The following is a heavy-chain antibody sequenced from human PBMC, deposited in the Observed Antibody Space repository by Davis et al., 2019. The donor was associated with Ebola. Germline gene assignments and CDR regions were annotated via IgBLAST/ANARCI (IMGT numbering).Heavy chain of an antibody. J-gene: IGHJ6*02. Sequence: GESLKISCAASGFTFSSYEMNWVRQAPGKGLEWVSYISSSGSTIYYADSVKGRFTISRDNAKNSLYLQVNSLRAEDTAVYYCARERGSDYVWGSYRWVYGMDVWGQGTTVTVSS. CDR3: ARERGSDYVWGSYRWVYGMDV. V-gene: IGHV3-48*03. CDR1: GFTFSSYE. D-gene: IGHD3-16*02. CDR2: ISSSGSTI.